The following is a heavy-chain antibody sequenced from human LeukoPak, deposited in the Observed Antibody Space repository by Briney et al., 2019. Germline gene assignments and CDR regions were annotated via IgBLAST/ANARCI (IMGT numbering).Heavy chain of an antibody. J-gene: IGHJ5*02. Sequence: GASLKISFKGSGYSFTSYWDGWVRQMPGKGLEWMGIIYPGDSDTRYSPSFQGQVTISADKSISTAYLQWSSLKASDAAMYYCARRVSVGFDPWGQGTLVTVSS. CDR2: IYPGDSDT. V-gene: IGHV5-51*01. D-gene: IGHD6-19*01. CDR1: GYSFTSYW. CDR3: ARRVSVGFDP.